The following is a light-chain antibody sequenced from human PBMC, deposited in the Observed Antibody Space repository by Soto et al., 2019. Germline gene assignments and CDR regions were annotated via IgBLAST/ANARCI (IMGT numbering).Light chain of an antibody. J-gene: IGLJ2*01. V-gene: IGLV1-40*01. CDR2: GNT. Sequence: QSVLTQPPSVSGAPGQRVTISCTGSSSNIGGGFDVHWYQQLPGTAPKLLIYGNTNRPSWVPDRFSGSKSGPSASLAITGLQAEDEADYYCQSYDSSVSVVFGGGTQLTV. CDR1: SSNIGGGFD. CDR3: QSYDSSVSVV.